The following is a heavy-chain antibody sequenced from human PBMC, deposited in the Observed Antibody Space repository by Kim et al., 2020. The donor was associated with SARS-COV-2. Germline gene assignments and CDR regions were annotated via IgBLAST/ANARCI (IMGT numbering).Heavy chain of an antibody. Sequence: SETLSLTCIVSGGSISSSSFYWGWIRQPPGKGLEWIGSIYYSGSTYYNPSLKSRVTISVDTSKNQFSLKLSSVTAADTAVYYCATMAVAGSRYNWGQGTL. J-gene: IGHJ4*02. CDR1: GGSISSSSFY. CDR2: IYYSGST. V-gene: IGHV4-39*07. CDR3: ATMAVAGSRYN. D-gene: IGHD6-19*01.